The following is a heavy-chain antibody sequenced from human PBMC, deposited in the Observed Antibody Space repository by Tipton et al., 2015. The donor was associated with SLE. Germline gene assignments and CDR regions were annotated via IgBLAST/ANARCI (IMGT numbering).Heavy chain of an antibody. J-gene: IGHJ2*01. Sequence: TLSLTCTVSGGSISSGSYYWSWIRQPAGKGLEWIGHIYTSGSTNYNPSLKSRVTISVDTSKNQFSLKLSSVTAADTAVYYCARVLGEPDWYFDLWGRGTLVTVSS. V-gene: IGHV4-61*09. CDR3: ARVLGEPDWYFDL. D-gene: IGHD3-10*01. CDR1: GGSISSGSYY. CDR2: IYTSGST.